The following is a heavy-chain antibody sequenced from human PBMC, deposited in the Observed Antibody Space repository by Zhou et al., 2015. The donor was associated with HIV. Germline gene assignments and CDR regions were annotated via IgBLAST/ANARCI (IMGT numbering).Heavy chain of an antibody. Sequence: QVQLVQSGAEVKKPGSSVKVSCKASGGTFSSYTISWVRQAPGQGLEWMGRIIPILGIANYAQKFQGRVTITADKSTSTAYMELSSLRSEDTAVYYCARDPNTFSGHYDRELFDIWGQGTMVTVSS. J-gene: IGHJ3*02. CDR3: ARDPNTFSGHYDRELFDI. CDR1: GGTFSSYT. D-gene: IGHD3-22*01. CDR2: IIPILGIA. V-gene: IGHV1-69*08.